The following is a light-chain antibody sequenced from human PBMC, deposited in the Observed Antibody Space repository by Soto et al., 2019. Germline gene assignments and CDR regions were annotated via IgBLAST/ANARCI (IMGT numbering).Light chain of an antibody. CDR1: QSVSSRY. Sequence: DIVLTQSPGTLSLSPGERATLSCRTSQSVSSRYLAWYQQKPGQAPRLLIYGASSRATGIPDRFSGSGSGADCTLTISRLEPEDFAVYYCQLYGSSPPYTFGQGTKLEI. J-gene: IGKJ2*01. CDR3: QLYGSSPPYT. CDR2: GAS. V-gene: IGKV3-20*01.